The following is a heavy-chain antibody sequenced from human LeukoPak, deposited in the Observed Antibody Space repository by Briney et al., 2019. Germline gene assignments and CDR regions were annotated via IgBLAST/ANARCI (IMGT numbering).Heavy chain of an antibody. CDR3: ARDQAYGMDV. V-gene: IGHV3-74*01. CDR1: GFTFSGYW. CDR2: IDGDGSNT. Sequence: GGSLRLSCAASGFTFSGYWVHWVRQVPGKGLVWVSRIDGDGSNTTYADSVKGRFTISRDDAKNTVYLQMNSLRVEDTAVYYCARDQAYGMDVWGQGTTVTVSS. J-gene: IGHJ6*02.